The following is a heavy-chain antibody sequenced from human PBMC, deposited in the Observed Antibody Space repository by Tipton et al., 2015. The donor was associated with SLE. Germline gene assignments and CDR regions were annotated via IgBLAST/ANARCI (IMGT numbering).Heavy chain of an antibody. CDR2: IYYTGSS. D-gene: IGHD3-22*01. J-gene: IGHJ4*02. Sequence: GLVKPSETLSLTCTVSGGSMNDYYWSWIRQPPGKGLEWIGYIYYTGSSNHNPSLKGRVTMSVDTSKNQFSLSVNSVTAADTAVYYCARAGYSDVGGYCGPTDYWGQGTLVTVSS. CDR1: GGSMNDYY. V-gene: IGHV4-59*01. CDR3: ARAGYSDVGGYCGPTDY.